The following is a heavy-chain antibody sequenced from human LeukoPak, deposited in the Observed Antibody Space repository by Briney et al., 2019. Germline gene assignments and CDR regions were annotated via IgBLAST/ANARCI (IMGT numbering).Heavy chain of an antibody. CDR3: ARDQAYYYGSGSYFNWFDP. V-gene: IGHV4-34*01. Sequence: PSETLSLTCAVYGGSFSGYYWSWIRQPPGKGLEWIGEINHSGSTNYNPSLKSRVTISVDTSKNQFSLKLSSVTAADTAVYYCARDQAYYYGSGSYFNWFDPWGQGTLVTVSS. CDR1: GGSFSGYY. CDR2: INHSGST. J-gene: IGHJ5*02. D-gene: IGHD3-10*01.